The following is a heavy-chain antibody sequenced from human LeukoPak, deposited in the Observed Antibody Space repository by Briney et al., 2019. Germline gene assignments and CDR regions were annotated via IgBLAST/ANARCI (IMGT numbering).Heavy chain of an antibody. J-gene: IGHJ4*02. D-gene: IGHD3-10*01. CDR1: GFTFSTYW. V-gene: IGHV3-7*01. CDR2: INQYGNEK. CDR3: ATGAEMDRGVIINGHLDY. Sequence: GGSLRLSCAASGFTFSTYWMNWVRQAPGKGLEWVANINQYGNEKYYVDSVKGRFTISRDNDENSLYLEMNSLRAEDTAVYYCATGAEMDRGVIINGHLDYWGQGTLVTASS.